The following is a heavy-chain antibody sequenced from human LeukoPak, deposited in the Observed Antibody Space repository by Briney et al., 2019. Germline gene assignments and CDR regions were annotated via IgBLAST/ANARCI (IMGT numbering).Heavy chain of an antibody. D-gene: IGHD3-10*01. CDR3: AKGTRSGTKYYFDY. Sequence: GGSLRLSCAASGFTFDDYAMHWVRQAQGKGLEWGSAISCNSAGIGYADSVKGRFTMSRDNAKNSLYLQMNSLRPEDMALYYCAKGTRSGTKYYFDYWGQGTLVTVSS. J-gene: IGHJ4*02. CDR2: ISCNSAGI. CDR1: GFTFDDYA. V-gene: IGHV3-9*03.